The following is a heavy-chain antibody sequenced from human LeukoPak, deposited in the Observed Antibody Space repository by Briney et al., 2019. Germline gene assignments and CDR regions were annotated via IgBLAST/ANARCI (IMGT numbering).Heavy chain of an antibody. J-gene: IGHJ4*02. Sequence: GGSLRLSCAASGFIFSNYIMNWVRQAPGKGLEWVSSTTNSSRYTYYADSVKGRFTISRDNAKNSLYLQMNSLRAEDTAVYYCARSYEGSGFSDWGQGTLVTVSS. CDR2: TTNSSRYT. V-gene: IGHV3-21*01. CDR1: GFIFSNYI. D-gene: IGHD3-3*01. CDR3: ARSYEGSGFSD.